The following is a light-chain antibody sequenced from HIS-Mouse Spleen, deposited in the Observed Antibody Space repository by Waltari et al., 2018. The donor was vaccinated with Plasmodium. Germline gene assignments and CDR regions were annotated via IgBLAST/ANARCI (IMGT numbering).Light chain of an antibody. J-gene: IGLJ3*02. CDR1: ALPTQKY. Sequence: SYELTQPPSVSVSPGQTARITCSGDALPTQKYAYWYQQKSGQAPVLVINEDSKRPAGIPEGVAGCRSGTMATLTISGAQVEDEADYYCYSTDSSGNHRVFGGGTKLTVL. V-gene: IGLV3-10*01. CDR2: EDS. CDR3: YSTDSSGNHRV.